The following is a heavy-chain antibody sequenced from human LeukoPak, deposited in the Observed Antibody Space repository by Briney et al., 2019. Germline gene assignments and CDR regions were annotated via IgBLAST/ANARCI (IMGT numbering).Heavy chain of an antibody. Sequence: GASVKVSCKVSGYTLTELSMHWVRQAPGKGLEWMGGFDPEDGETIYAQKFQGRATMTEDTSTDTAYMELSSLRSEDTAVYYCSAAVEYNWFDPWGQGTLVTVSS. V-gene: IGHV1-24*01. CDR3: SAAVEYNWFDP. CDR1: GYTLTELS. J-gene: IGHJ5*02. CDR2: FDPEDGET.